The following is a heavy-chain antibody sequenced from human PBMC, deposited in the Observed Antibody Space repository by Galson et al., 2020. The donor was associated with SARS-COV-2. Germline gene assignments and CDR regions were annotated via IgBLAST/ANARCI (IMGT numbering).Heavy chain of an antibody. V-gene: IGHV3-11*01. CDR2: ISSSGSTI. J-gene: IGHJ4*02. Sequence: KIGESLKISCAASGFPFSDYYMSWIRQAPGKGLEWVSYISSSGSTIYYADSVKGRFTISRDNAKNSLYLQMNSLRAEDTAVYYCARVSCSGGSCYLLDYWGQGTLVIVSS. CDR1: GFPFSDYY. D-gene: IGHD2-15*01. CDR3: ARVSCSGGSCYLLDY.